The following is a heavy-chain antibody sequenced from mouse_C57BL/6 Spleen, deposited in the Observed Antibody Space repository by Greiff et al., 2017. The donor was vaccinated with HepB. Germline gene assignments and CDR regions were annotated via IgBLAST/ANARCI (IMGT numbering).Heavy chain of an antibody. D-gene: IGHD1-1*01. Sequence: VKLQQPGAELVKPGASVKLSCKASGYTFTSYWMHWVKQRPGRGLEWIGRIDPNSGGTKYNEKFKSKATLTVDKPSSTAYMQLSSLTSEDSAVYYCARSYYGSSYGTGFAYWGQGTLVTVSA. CDR2: IDPNSGGT. J-gene: IGHJ3*01. CDR3: ARSYYGSSYGTGFAY. V-gene: IGHV1-72*01. CDR1: GYTFTSYW.